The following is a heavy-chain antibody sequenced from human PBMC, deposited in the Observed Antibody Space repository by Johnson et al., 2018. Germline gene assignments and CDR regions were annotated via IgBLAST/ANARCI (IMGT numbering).Heavy chain of an antibody. J-gene: IGHJ3*02. V-gene: IGHV6-1*01. Sequence: QVQLQQSGPGLVKPSQTLSLTCAISGDSVSSNTAGWNWIRHSPSRGLEWLGRTYYRSKWYNDYAVSVKSRITINPETSKNQFSLHLNSVTPEDTAVYYCVRGGGAFNIWGQGTLVTVSS. CDR1: GDSVSSNTAG. CDR3: VRGGGAFNI. D-gene: IGHD3-10*01. CDR2: TYYRSKWYN.